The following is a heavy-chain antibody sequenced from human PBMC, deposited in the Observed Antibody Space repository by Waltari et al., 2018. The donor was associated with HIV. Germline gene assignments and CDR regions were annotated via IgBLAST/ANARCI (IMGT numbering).Heavy chain of an antibody. D-gene: IGHD2-8*01. CDR2: INPRSGGV. V-gene: IGHV1-2*02. CDR3: ARAPQWATLDS. J-gene: IGHJ4*02. CDR1: GYVFIDYY. Sequence: QVHLSQSAAELKKPGASVTVSCTASGYVFIDYYVHWVRQAPGQGLQWMGWINPRSGGVDYAPKFQDSIVLSRDTSSNTAYMHLVSLTSDDTAVYYWARAPQWATLDSWGQGALVTVSS.